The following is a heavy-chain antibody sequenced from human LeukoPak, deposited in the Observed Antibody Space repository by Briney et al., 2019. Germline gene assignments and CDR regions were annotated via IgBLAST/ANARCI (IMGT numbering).Heavy chain of an antibody. D-gene: IGHD6-19*01. CDR2: IYYSGST. Sequence: SETLSLTCAIYGGSFSHYYWSWIRQPPGKGLEWIGDIYYSGSTKYNPSLKSRVTISVDTSKNHLSLKLSSVLAADTAIYYCVRRDNTGWNYFDYWGQGILVTVSS. V-gene: IGHV4-59*08. J-gene: IGHJ4*02. CDR3: VRRDNTGWNYFDY. CDR1: GGSFSHYY.